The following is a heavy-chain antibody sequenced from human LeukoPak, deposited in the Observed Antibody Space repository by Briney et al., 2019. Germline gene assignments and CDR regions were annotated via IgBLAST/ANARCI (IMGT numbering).Heavy chain of an antibody. Sequence: ASVKVSCKASGYTFTNYYIHWVRQAPGQGLEWMGRINPHSGATNYAQKLQGRVTMTRDTSISTAYMELSSLRSDDTAVYYCARDKDFVVVVPATDAFDIWGQGTMVTVSS. CDR2: INPHSGAT. V-gene: IGHV1-2*02. CDR3: ARDKDFVVVVPATDAFDI. J-gene: IGHJ3*02. CDR1: GYTFTNYY. D-gene: IGHD2-15*01.